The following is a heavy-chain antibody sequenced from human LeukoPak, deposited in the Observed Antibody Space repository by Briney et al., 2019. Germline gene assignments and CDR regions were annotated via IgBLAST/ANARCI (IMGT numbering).Heavy chain of an antibody. V-gene: IGHV3-21*01. Sequence: GGSLRLSCAASGFTFSSYSMNWVRQAPGKGLEWVSSISSSSSYIYYADSVKGRFTISRDNAKNSLYLQMNSLRAEDTAVYYCARAEDHDAFDIWGQGTMVTVSS. CDR2: ISSSSSYI. CDR1: GFTFSSYS. CDR3: ARAEDHDAFDI. J-gene: IGHJ3*02.